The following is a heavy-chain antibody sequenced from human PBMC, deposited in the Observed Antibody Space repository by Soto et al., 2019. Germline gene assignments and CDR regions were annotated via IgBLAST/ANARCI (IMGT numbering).Heavy chain of an antibody. CDR3: IHVLHQTHKDYGDLTLLGY. V-gene: IGHV3-23*01. D-gene: IGHD4-17*01. Sequence: GGSLRLSCAASGFTFSSYAMSWVRQAPGKGLEWVSAISGSGGSTYYADSVKGRFTISRDNSKNTLYLQMNSLRAEDTAVYYCIHVLHQTHKDYGDLTLLGYWGQGTLVTVSS. J-gene: IGHJ4*02. CDR2: ISGSGGST. CDR1: GFTFSSYA.